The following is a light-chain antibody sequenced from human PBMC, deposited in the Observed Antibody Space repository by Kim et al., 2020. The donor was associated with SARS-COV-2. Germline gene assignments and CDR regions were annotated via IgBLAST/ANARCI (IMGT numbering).Light chain of an antibody. V-gene: IGLV3-21*04. CDR1: SIGSKS. CDR3: QVWDSSSDHRVV. CDR2: YDS. J-gene: IGLJ2*01. Sequence: PGKTARITCGGNSIGSKSVHWDQEKPGQAPVLVISYDSDRPSGIPERFSGSNSGNTATLTLSRVEAGDEADYYCQVWDSSSDHRVVFGGGTKLTVL.